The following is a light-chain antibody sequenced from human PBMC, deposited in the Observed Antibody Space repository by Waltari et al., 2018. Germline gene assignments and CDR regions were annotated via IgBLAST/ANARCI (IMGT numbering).Light chain of an antibody. Sequence: SYELTQPPSVSVSPGQTASSTCSGDKLGDKYASWYQQKSGQSPALVIYQDTKRLYGIPQRFSGSNSGNTAALTISGTQALDEADYYCQAWDSSTAVAFGGGTKLTVL. CDR1: KLGDKY. V-gene: IGLV3-1*01. CDR2: QDT. CDR3: QAWDSSTAVA. J-gene: IGLJ2*01.